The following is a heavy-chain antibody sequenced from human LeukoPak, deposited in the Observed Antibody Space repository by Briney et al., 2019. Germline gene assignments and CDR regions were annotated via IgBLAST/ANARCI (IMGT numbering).Heavy chain of an antibody. D-gene: IGHD3-10*01. J-gene: IGHJ3*02. CDR2: IYHSGST. CDR3: AKSNGYGLVDI. Sequence: SETLSLTCTVAGYSISSGYYWGWIRQPPGKRLEWIGSIYHSGSTFYNPSLTGRVTISVDTSKNPFSRKLSSVTAADTAVYYCAKSNGYGLVDIWGQRTMVTVSS. V-gene: IGHV4-38-2*02. CDR1: GYSISSGYY.